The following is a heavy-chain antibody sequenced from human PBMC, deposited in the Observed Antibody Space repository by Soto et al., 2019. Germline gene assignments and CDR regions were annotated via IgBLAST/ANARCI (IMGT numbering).Heavy chain of an antibody. V-gene: IGHV1-69*01. Sequence: QVPLVQSGAEVKKPGSSVKVSCKASGGTFSSYAISWVRQAPGQGLEWMGGIIHIFGTANYAQKFQGRVTITADESTSTAYMELSSLRSEDTAVYYCAREGGSGSYYTNWFDPWGQGTLVTVSS. D-gene: IGHD3-10*01. J-gene: IGHJ5*02. CDR2: IIHIFGTA. CDR1: GGTFSSYA. CDR3: AREGGSGSYYTNWFDP.